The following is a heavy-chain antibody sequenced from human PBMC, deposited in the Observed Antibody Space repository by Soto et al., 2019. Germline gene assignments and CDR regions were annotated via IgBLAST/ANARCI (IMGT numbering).Heavy chain of an antibody. Sequence: QVQLQQWGAGLLKPSETLSLTCAVYGGSFSGYYWSWIRQPPGKGLEWIGEINHSGSTNYNPSLKSRVTISVDTSKNQFSLKLSSVIAADTAVYYCARGFRRWYYYDSSGYYYGCWFDPWGQGTLVTVSS. V-gene: IGHV4-34*01. CDR1: GGSFSGYY. CDR2: INHSGST. J-gene: IGHJ5*02. CDR3: ARGFRRWYYYDSSGYYYGCWFDP. D-gene: IGHD3-22*01.